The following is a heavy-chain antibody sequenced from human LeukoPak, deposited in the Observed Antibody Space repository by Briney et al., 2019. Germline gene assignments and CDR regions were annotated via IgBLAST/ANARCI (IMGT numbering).Heavy chain of an antibody. D-gene: IGHD3-3*01. CDR3: ARGREYDFWSGYYGGLYMDV. Sequence: ASVKVSCKASGYTFTSYGISWVRQAPGQGLEWMGWISAYNGNTNYAQKFQGRVTITRNTSISTAYMELSSLRSEDTAVYYCARGREYDFWSGYYGGLYMDVWGKGTTVTVSS. CDR1: GYTFTSYG. J-gene: IGHJ6*03. V-gene: IGHV1-18*01. CDR2: ISAYNGNT.